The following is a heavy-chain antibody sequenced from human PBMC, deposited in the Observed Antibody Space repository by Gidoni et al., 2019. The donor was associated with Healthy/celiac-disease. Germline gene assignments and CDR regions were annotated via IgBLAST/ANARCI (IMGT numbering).Heavy chain of an antibody. D-gene: IGHD5-18*01. CDR3: AGRVDTAMVFHYGMDV. CDR1: GGSISSGSDY. V-gene: IGHV4-61*02. Sequence: QMQLQESGPALAKPSQTLSLTFPASGGSISSGSDYWRWIRQPAGKGLEWIVRRYTSGSTNYNPSLKSRVTISVDTSKNQFSLKLSSVTAADTAVYYCAGRVDTAMVFHYGMDVWGQGTTVTVSS. J-gene: IGHJ6*02. CDR2: RYTSGST.